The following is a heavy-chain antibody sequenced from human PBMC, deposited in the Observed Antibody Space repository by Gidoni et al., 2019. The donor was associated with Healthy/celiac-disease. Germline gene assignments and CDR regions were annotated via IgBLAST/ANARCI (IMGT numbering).Heavy chain of an antibody. J-gene: IGHJ4*02. D-gene: IGHD6-6*01. Sequence: QLQLQESGPGLVKPSETLSLTCTVSGGSLSSSSYYWGWIRQPPGKGLEWIGSIYYSGSTYYNPSLKSRVTISVDTSKNQFSLKLSSVTAADTAVYYCARHPYSSSSPVDYWGQGTLVTVSS. V-gene: IGHV4-39*01. CDR1: GGSLSSSSYY. CDR3: ARHPYSSSSPVDY. CDR2: IYYSGST.